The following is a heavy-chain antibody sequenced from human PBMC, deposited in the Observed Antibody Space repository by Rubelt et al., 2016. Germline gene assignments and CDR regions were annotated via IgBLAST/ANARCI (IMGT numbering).Heavy chain of an antibody. D-gene: IGHD3-22*01. J-gene: IGHJ5*02. CDR3: ARDYDDSSGYYWFDP. CDR2: ISSSSSYI. Sequence: SISSSSSYIYYADSVKGRFTISRDNAKNSLYLQMNSLRAEDTAVYYCARDYDDSSGYYWFDPWGQGTLVTVSS. V-gene: IGHV3-21*01.